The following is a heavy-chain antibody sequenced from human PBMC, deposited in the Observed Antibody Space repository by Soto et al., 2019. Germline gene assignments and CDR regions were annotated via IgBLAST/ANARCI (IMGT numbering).Heavy chain of an antibody. V-gene: IGHV4-39*01. Sequence: SETLSLTSIVSGGSITRRSSYWAWIRQPPGKGLEWVGTFYDGNTYHNPSLRSRITIAVDTSKNQFSLKLNSVAAADTAFYYCATTRGLAVGGSFDYWGQGMLVTVSS. CDR3: ATTRGLAVGGSFDY. CDR2: FYDGNT. J-gene: IGHJ4*02. D-gene: IGHD3-10*01. CDR1: GGSITRRSSY.